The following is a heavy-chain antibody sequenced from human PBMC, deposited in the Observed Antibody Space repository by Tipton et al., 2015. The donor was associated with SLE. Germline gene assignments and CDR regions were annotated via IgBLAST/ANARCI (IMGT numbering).Heavy chain of an antibody. D-gene: IGHD3-3*01. CDR3: ARINDFTYYFDY. V-gene: IGHV4-59*12. J-gene: IGHJ4*02. Sequence: GLVKPSETLSLTCAVSGGSISSYYWSWIRQPPGKGLEWIGSIFYSGSTNYNPSLKSRVTISVDTSKNQFSLKLTSVTAADTAVYYCARINDFTYYFDYWGQGTLVTVSS. CDR2: IFYSGST. CDR1: GGSISSYY.